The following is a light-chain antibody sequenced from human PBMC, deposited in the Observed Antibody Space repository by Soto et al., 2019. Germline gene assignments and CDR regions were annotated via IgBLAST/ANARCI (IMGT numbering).Light chain of an antibody. CDR2: GAS. Sequence: EIVMTQSPATLSVSPGERATLSCRASQSVSSNLAWYQQKPGQAPRLLSYGASTTATGIPARCSGSGSGTEFTLPLSSLQSEDFVVYYCKQYNIWPMTFGQGTKVEIK. V-gene: IGKV3-15*01. CDR1: QSVSSN. J-gene: IGKJ1*01. CDR3: KQYNIWPMT.